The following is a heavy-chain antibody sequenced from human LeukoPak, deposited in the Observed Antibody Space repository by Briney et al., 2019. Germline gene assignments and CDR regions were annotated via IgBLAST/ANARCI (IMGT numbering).Heavy chain of an antibody. Sequence: GGSLRLSCAASGFTFSSYGMSWVRQAPGKGLEWVSAISGSGGSTYYADSVKGRFTISRDNSKNTLYLQMNSLRAEDTAVYYCAKSKPYYYGSGSYYKNPFDYWGQGTLVTVSS. J-gene: IGHJ4*02. D-gene: IGHD3-10*01. CDR1: GFTFSSYG. CDR3: AKSKPYYYGSGSYYKNPFDY. CDR2: ISGSGGST. V-gene: IGHV3-23*01.